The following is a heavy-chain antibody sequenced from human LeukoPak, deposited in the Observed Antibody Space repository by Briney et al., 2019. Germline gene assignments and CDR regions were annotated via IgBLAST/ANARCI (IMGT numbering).Heavy chain of an antibody. CDR3: ALGAGYCSSTSCYRAFDI. Sequence: KPSETPSLTXAVSGYSISSGYYWGWVRPPPGKGLEWIGRIYHSGSTYYNPSLKSRVTISVDTSKNQFSLKLSSVTAADTAVYYCALGAGYCSSTSCYRAFDIWGQGTMVTVSS. J-gene: IGHJ3*02. CDR1: GYSISSGYY. CDR2: IYHSGST. V-gene: IGHV4-38-2*01. D-gene: IGHD2-2*02.